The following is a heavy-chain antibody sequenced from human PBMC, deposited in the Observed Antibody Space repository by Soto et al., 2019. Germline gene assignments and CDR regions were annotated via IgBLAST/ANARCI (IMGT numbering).Heavy chain of an antibody. J-gene: IGHJ5*02. CDR3: ARDGVDTAMANWFDP. D-gene: IGHD5-18*01. CDR2: ISYDGSNK. V-gene: IGHV3-30-3*01. Sequence: GGSLRLSCAASGFTFSSYAMHWVRQAPGKGLEWVAVISYDGSNKYYADSVKGRFTISRDNSKNTLYLQMNSLRAEDTAVYYCARDGVDTAMANWFDPGAREPWSPSPQ. CDR1: GFTFSSYA.